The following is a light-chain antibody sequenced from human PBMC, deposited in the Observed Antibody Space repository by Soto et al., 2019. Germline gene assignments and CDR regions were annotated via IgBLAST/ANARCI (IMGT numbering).Light chain of an antibody. Sequence: EIVLTQSPATLSLSPGERATLSCRTSQTISGLLNWYQQRPGQAPRLLIYDTSNRATDIPARFSGSGSGTDFILTISSLDPEDFGVYFCQQRRNWPITFGQGTRLDIK. CDR2: DTS. V-gene: IGKV3-11*01. CDR1: QTISGL. J-gene: IGKJ5*01. CDR3: QQRRNWPIT.